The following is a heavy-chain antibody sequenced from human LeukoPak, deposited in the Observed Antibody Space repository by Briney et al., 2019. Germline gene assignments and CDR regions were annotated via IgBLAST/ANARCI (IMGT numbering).Heavy chain of an antibody. Sequence: PAESLRLSCAASGFTFSSYSMNWVRQAPGKGLEWDSYISSSSNYINYADSVKGRFTISRDKAKNSLYLQMNSLRAEDTAVYYCASASCSGSSCYSGYFDYWGEGTLVTVSS. CDR3: ASASCSGSSCYSGYFDY. J-gene: IGHJ4*02. CDR2: ISSSSNYI. D-gene: IGHD2-15*01. CDR1: GFTFSSYS. V-gene: IGHV3-21*04.